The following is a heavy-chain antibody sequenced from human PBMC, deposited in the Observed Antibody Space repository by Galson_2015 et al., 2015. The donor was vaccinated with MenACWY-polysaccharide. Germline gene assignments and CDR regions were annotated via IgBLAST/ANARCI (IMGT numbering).Heavy chain of an antibody. V-gene: IGHV3-74*03. CDR1: GFTFSTYF. J-gene: IGHJ6*02. Sequence: SLRLSCAASGFTFSTYFMHWVRQAPGKGLLWVSRIYPDGSSPMYADSVKGRFTDSRDNAKNTLYLQMDSLRAEDTAVYYCIRGSIGWKGMDVWGHGTPVPVSS. CDR2: IYPDGSSP. D-gene: IGHD6-19*01. CDR3: IRGSIGWKGMDV.